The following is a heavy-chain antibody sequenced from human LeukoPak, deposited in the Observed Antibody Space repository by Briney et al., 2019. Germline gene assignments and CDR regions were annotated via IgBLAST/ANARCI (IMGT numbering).Heavy chain of an antibody. Sequence: SETLSLTCAVSGASINSTNWWSWVRQPPGKGLEWIGEVYHRGTTNYNPSLKSRVTISVDRSKNQFSLKLSSVTAADTAVYYCARYYGDYRNWFDPWGQGTLVTVSS. CDR1: GASINSTNW. CDR2: VYHRGTT. D-gene: IGHD4-17*01. V-gene: IGHV4-4*02. J-gene: IGHJ5*02. CDR3: ARYYGDYRNWFDP.